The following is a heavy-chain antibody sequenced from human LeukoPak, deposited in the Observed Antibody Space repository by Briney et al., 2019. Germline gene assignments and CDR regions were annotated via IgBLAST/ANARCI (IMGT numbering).Heavy chain of an antibody. J-gene: IGHJ4*02. V-gene: IGHV4-59*05. CDR3: ARLSPPLLWFGESNFDY. Sequence: PSETLSLTCTVSGGSISSYYWSWIRQPAGKGLEWIGSIYYSGSTYYNPSLKSRVTISVDTSKNQFSLKLSSVTAADAAVYYCARLSPPLLWFGESNFDYWGQGTLVTVSS. D-gene: IGHD3-10*01. CDR1: GGSISSYY. CDR2: IYYSGST.